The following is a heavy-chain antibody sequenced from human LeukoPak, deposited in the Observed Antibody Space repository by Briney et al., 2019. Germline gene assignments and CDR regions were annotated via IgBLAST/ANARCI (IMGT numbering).Heavy chain of an antibody. V-gene: IGHV3-23*01. CDR1: GFTFTDSA. CDR2: ISTSGGDT. J-gene: IGHJ4*02. CDR3: AKGGNYAPLDY. Sequence: PGGSLRLSCAASGFTFTDSAMTWVRQAPGKGLEWVSAISTSGGDTIYTDSVKDRFTISRDNSKNTLYLQMHSLRAEDTAIHYCAKGGNYAPLDYWGQGALVTVSS. D-gene: IGHD1-7*01.